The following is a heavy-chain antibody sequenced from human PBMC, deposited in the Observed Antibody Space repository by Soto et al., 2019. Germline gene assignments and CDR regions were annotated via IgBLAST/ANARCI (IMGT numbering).Heavy chain of an antibody. Sequence: LRLSCAASGFTFSSYAMSWVRQAPGKGLEWVSAISGSGGSTYYADSVKGRFTISRDNSKNTLYLQMNSLRAEDTAVYYCAKDGEYYGGAYYFDYWGQGTLVTVSS. V-gene: IGHV3-23*01. J-gene: IGHJ4*02. CDR1: GFTFSSYA. D-gene: IGHD4-17*01. CDR3: AKDGEYYGGAYYFDY. CDR2: ISGSGGST.